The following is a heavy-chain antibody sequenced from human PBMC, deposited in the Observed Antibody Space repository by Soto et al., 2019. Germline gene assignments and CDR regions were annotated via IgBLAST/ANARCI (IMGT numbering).Heavy chain of an antibody. CDR3: TIGSWSGDAFDI. Sequence: QVQLVQSGAEVKKPGSSVKVSCKDSGGTFSTYSMFWVRQAPGQGLEWMGRIIPMLGIRNYAQRFQDRVTITSDKSTATAHMELSSLRSEDTALYYYTIGSWSGDAFDIWGQGTMVTVSS. J-gene: IGHJ3*02. D-gene: IGHD2-2*01. CDR2: IIPMLGIR. V-gene: IGHV1-69*02. CDR1: GGTFSTYS.